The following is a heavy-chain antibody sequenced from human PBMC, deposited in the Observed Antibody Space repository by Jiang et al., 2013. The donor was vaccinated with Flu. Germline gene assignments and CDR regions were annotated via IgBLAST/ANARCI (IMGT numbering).Heavy chain of an antibody. D-gene: IGHD1-7*01. J-gene: IGHJ4*02. CDR2: IYPGDSDT. CDR3: ARRFRYNWNYTQVYYFDY. V-gene: IGHV5-51*01. Sequence: GKGLEWMGIIYPGDSDTRYSPSFQGQVTISADKSISTAYLQWSSLKASDTAMYYCARRFRYNWNYTQVYYFDYWGQGTLVTVSS.